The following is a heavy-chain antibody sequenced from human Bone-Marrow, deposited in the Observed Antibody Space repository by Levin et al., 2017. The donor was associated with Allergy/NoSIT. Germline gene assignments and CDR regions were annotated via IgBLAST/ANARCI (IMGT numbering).Heavy chain of an antibody. V-gene: IGHV4-30-4*01. D-gene: IGHD3-10*01. CDR1: GGSISSGDYY. Sequence: SETLSLTCTVSGGSISSGDYYWSWIRQPPGKGLEWIGYIYYSGSTYYNPSLKSRVTISVDTSKNQFSLKLSSVTAADTAVYYCARAGYGSGSYRRYYYGMDVWGQGTTVTVSS. CDR3: ARAGYGSGSYRRYYYGMDV. CDR2: IYYSGST. J-gene: IGHJ6*02.